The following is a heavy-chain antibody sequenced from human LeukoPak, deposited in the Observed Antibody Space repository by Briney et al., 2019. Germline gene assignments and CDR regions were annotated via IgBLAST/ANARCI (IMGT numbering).Heavy chain of an antibody. Sequence: GGSLRLSCAASGFTFSDHYMSWIRQAPGKGLEWVSYISSSSSFTNYADSVKGRFTISRDNAKNSLYLQVNSLRAEDTAVYYCARGGGYRYGDKYYFDYWGQGTLVTVSS. CDR2: ISSSSSFT. CDR3: ARGGGYRYGDKYYFDY. J-gene: IGHJ4*02. V-gene: IGHV3-11*05. CDR1: GFTFSDHY. D-gene: IGHD5-18*01.